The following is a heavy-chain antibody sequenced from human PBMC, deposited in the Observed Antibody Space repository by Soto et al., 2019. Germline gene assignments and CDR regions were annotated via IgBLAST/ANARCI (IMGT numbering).Heavy chain of an antibody. CDR3: ARPFDTSGWYDH. J-gene: IGHJ5*02. CDR2: IYPGDSDT. CDR1: VYSFTSYW. Sequence: PGESLKISCKGSVYSFTSYWIAWVRQMPGKGLECMGIIYPGDSDTRYSPSFEGQVTISADKSINTAYLQWSSLKASDSAMYYCARPFDTSGWYDHWGQGTLVTVSS. V-gene: IGHV5-51*01. D-gene: IGHD6-19*01.